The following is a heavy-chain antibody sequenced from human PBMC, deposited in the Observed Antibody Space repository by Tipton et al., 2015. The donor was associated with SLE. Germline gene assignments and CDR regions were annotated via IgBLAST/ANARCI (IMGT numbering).Heavy chain of an antibody. CDR2: IYHSGST. V-gene: IGHV4-59*12. CDR3: ARWQQLVLGAFDI. CDR1: GGSISSYY. D-gene: IGHD6-13*01. J-gene: IGHJ3*02. Sequence: TLSLTCTVSGGSISSYYWSWIRQPPGKGLEWIGSIYHSGSTNYNPSLKSRVTISVDTSKNQFSLKLSSVTAADTAVYYCARWQQLVLGAFDIWGQGTMVTVSS.